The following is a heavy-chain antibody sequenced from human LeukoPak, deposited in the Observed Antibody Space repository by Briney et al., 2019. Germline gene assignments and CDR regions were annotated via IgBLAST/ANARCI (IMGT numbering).Heavy chain of an antibody. Sequence: GASVKVSCKASGGTFSSYAISWVRQAPGQGLEWMGGIIPIFGTANYAQKFQGRVTITTDESTSTAYMELSSLRSEDTAVYYCARFRITIIVGRYYFDYWGQGTLVTVSS. CDR1: GGTFSSYA. V-gene: IGHV1-69*05. CDR3: ARFRITIIVGRYYFDY. CDR2: IIPIFGTA. J-gene: IGHJ4*02. D-gene: IGHD3-22*01.